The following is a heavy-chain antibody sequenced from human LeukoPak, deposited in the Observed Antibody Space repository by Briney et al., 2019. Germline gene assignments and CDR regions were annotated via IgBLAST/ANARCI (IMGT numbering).Heavy chain of an antibody. CDR3: AREAAAGTGYFDY. V-gene: IGHV3-7*01. CDR2: IKQDGSEK. CDR1: GFTFSSYW. J-gene: IGHJ4*02. Sequence: GGSLRLSCAASGFTFSSYWMSWVRQAPGKGLEWVANIKQDGSEKYYVDSVKGRFTISRDNAKNSLYLQMNSLRAEDTAVYHCAREAAAGTGYFDYWGQGTLVTVSS. D-gene: IGHD6-13*01.